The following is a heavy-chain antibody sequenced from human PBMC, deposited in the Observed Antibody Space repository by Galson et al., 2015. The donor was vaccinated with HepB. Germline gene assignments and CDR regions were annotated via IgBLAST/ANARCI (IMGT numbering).Heavy chain of an antibody. CDR2: ISSSSTYI. D-gene: IGHD3-22*01. J-gene: IGHJ6*02. V-gene: IGHV3-21*01. Sequence: SLGLSCAASGFTFGSYSMNWVRQAPGKGLEWVSSISSSSTYIYYADSLKGRFTISRDNAKKSLYLQMNSLRAEDTAVYYCAREGYYDSSGYPRGYYGMDVWGQGTTVTVSS. CDR1: GFTFGSYS. CDR3: AREGYYDSSGYPRGYYGMDV.